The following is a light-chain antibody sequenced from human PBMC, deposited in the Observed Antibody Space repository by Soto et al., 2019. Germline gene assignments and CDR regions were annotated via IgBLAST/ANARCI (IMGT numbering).Light chain of an antibody. CDR1: QSIRSY. CDR2: AAS. CDR3: QQSYSTPWT. Sequence: DIQLTQSPSSLSASVGDKVTITCRASQSIRSYLNWVQQKPGKAPKLLIYAASSLQSGVPSRFSGSGSGTDFTLTISSLQPEDFATYYCQQSYSTPWTFGQGTKVDIK. V-gene: IGKV1-39*01. J-gene: IGKJ1*01.